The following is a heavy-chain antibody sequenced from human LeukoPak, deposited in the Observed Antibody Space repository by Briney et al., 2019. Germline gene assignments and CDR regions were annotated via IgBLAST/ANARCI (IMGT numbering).Heavy chain of an antibody. CDR2: ISAYNGNT. D-gene: IGHD6-13*01. CDR3: ARIFSPGAAAGLGVGNWFDP. J-gene: IGHJ5*02. Sequence: ASVKVSCKASGYTFISYGISWVRQAPGQGLEWMGWISAYNGNTNYAQKLQGRVTMTTDTSTSTAYMELRSLRSDDTAVYYCARIFSPGAAAGLGVGNWFDPWGQGTLVTVSS. V-gene: IGHV1-18*01. CDR1: GYTFISYG.